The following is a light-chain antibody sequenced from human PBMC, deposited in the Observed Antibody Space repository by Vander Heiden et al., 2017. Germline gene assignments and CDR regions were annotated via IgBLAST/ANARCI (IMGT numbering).Light chain of an antibody. CDR3: QAWDGGTVV. J-gene: IGLJ2*01. CDR2: QDS. CDR1: TVGDKY. Sequence: SYELTQPPSVSVSPGQTASITCSGDTVGDKYDCWYQQKPGHSPVLVIYQDSKRPSGIPERFSGSNSGNTATLTISGTQAMGEADYYCQAWDGGTVVFGGGTKLTVL. V-gene: IGLV3-1*01.